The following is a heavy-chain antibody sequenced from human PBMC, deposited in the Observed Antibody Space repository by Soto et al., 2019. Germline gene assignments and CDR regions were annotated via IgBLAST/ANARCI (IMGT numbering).Heavy chain of an antibody. D-gene: IGHD2-15*01. J-gene: IGHJ6*03. V-gene: IGHV4-39*01. CDR2: IYYSGST. CDR1: GGSISSSSYY. CDR3: ARRLMVAATPINYMDV. Sequence: PSETLSLTCTVSGGSISSSSYYWGWIRQPPGKGLEWIGSIYYSGSTYYNPSLKSRVTISVDTSKNQFSPKLSSVTAADTAVYYCARRLMVAATPINYMDVWGKGTTVTVS.